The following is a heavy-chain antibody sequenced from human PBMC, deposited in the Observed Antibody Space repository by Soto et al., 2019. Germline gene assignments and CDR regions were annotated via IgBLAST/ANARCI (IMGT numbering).Heavy chain of an antibody. Sequence: SVKVSCKASGGTFSSYTISWVRQAPGQGLEWMGRIIPILGIANYAQKFQGRVTITADKSTSTAYMELRSLRSDDTAVYYCAIRLFGELFGRDYWGQGTLVTVSS. CDR3: AIRLFGELFGRDY. CDR2: IIPILGIA. V-gene: IGHV1-69*02. J-gene: IGHJ4*02. D-gene: IGHD3-10*01. CDR1: GGTFSSYT.